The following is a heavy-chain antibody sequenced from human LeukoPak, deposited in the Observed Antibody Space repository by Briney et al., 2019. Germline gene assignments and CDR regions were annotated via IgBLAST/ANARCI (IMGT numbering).Heavy chain of an antibody. J-gene: IGHJ6*02. CDR1: GFTFSSYG. CDR3: AREKRGASRVYGMDV. V-gene: IGHV3-33*01. CDR2: IWYDGSNK. D-gene: IGHD3-10*01. Sequence: GGSLSLSCAASGFTFSSYGMHWVRQAPGKGLEWVAVIWYDGSNKYYADSVKGRLTISRDNSKNTLYLQMNSLRAEDTAVYYCAREKRGASRVYGMDVWGQGTTVTVSS.